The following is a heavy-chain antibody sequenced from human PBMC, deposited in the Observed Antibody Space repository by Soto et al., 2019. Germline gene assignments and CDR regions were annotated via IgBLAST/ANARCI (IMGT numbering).Heavy chain of an antibody. J-gene: IGHJ3*02. CDR2: ISSSSSYI. CDR3: ARDADDILTGYYANGNAFDI. V-gene: IGHV3-21*01. D-gene: IGHD3-9*01. Sequence: GESLKISCAAPGFTFSSYSMNWVRQAPGKGLEWVSSISSSSSYIYYADSVKGRFTISRDNAKNSLYLQMNSLRAEDTAVYYCARDADDILTGYYANGNAFDIWGQGTMVTVSS. CDR1: GFTFSSYS.